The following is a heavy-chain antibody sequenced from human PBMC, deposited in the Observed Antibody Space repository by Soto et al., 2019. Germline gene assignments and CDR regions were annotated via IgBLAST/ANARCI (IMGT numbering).Heavy chain of an antibody. D-gene: IGHD3-9*01. J-gene: IGHJ4*02. CDR3: ATVDYDILTGSLDY. Sequence: EVQLVESGGGLVKPGGSLRLSCAASGFTFSSYSMNWVRQAPGKGLEWVSSISSSSSYIYYADSVKGRFTIYRDNAKNSLYLQMNSLRAADTAVYYCATVDYDILTGSLDYWGQGTLVTVSS. CDR1: GFTFSSYS. CDR2: ISSSSSYI. V-gene: IGHV3-21*01.